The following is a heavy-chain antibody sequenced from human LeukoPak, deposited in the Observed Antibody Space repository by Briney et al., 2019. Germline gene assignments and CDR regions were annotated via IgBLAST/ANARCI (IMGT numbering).Heavy chain of an antibody. CDR2: IYTGGST. CDR1: GFTVSTNY. J-gene: IGHJ3*02. D-gene: IGHD5-12*01. V-gene: IGHV3-66*01. CDR3: ARSSRGGYEIRAFDI. Sequence: GGSLRLSCAASGFTVSTNYMTWVRQAPGKGLEWVSVIYTGGSTNYADSVKGRFTISRDNAKNSLYLQMNSLRAEDTAVYYCARSSRGGYEIRAFDIWGQGTMVTVSS.